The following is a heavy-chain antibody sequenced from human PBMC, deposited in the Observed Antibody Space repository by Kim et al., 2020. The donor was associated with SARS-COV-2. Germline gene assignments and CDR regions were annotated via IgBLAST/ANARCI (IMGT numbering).Heavy chain of an antibody. CDR2: IYYSGST. J-gene: IGHJ6*03. V-gene: IGHV4-59*01. D-gene: IGHD3-3*01. CDR3: ARVISGVVNVHYYYYMDV. CDR1: GGSISSYY. Sequence: SETLSLTCTVSGGSISSYYWSWIRQPPGKGLEWIGYIYYSGSTNYNPSLKSRVTISVDTSKNQFSLKLSSVTAADTAVYYCARVISGVVNVHYYYYMDVWGKGTTVTVSS.